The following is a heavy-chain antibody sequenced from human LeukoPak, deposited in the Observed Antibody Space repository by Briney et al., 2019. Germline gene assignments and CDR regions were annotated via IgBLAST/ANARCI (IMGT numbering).Heavy chain of an antibody. J-gene: IGHJ6*03. CDR2: IYYSGST. V-gene: IGHV4-59*01. D-gene: IGHD4-17*01. CDR1: GGSISSYY. CDR3: ASSFYGDFAVMDV. Sequence: SETLSLTCTVSGGSISSYYWSWIRQPPGKGLEWIGYIYYSGSTKYNPSLKSRVTISVDTSKNQFSLKVSSVTAADTAVYYCASSFYGDFAVMDVWGKGTTVTVSS.